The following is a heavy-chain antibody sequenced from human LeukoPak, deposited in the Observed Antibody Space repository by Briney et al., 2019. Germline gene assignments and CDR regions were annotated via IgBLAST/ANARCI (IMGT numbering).Heavy chain of an antibody. D-gene: IGHD4-17*01. CDR2: ISWNSGSI. Sequence: PGRSLRLSCAASGFTFDDYAMHWVRQAPGKGLEWVSGISWNSGSIGYADSVKGRFTISRDNAKNSLYLQMNSLRAEDTALYYCAKDRTTVTFYYFDYWGQGTLVTVSS. CDR1: GFTFDDYA. J-gene: IGHJ4*02. V-gene: IGHV3-9*01. CDR3: AKDRTTVTFYYFDY.